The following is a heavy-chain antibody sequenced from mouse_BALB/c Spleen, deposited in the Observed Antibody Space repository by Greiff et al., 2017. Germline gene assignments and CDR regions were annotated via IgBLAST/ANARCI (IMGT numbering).Heavy chain of an antibody. J-gene: IGHJ4*01. Sequence: VQLQQSGPGLVKPSQSLSLTCSVTGYSITSGYYWNWIRQFPGNKLEWMGYISYDGSNNYNPSLKNRISITRDTSKNQFFLKLNSVTTEDTATYYCAREVYDGYDYYAMDYWGQGTSVTVSS. CDR1: GYSITSGYY. V-gene: IGHV3-6*02. CDR2: ISYDGSN. D-gene: IGHD2-3*01. CDR3: AREVYDGYDYYAMDY.